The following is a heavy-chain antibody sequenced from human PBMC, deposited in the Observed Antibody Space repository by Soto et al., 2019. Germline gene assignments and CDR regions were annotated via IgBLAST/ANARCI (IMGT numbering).Heavy chain of an antibody. CDR3: AKEGTVTTAVDYYYSDMDV. J-gene: IGHJ6*02. D-gene: IGHD4-17*01. CDR2: IIPIFGTA. CDR1: GGTFSSYA. Sequence: SVKVSCKASGGTFSSYAISWVRQAPGQGLEWMGGIIPIFGTANYAQKFQGRVTITADESTSTAYMELSSLRSEDTAVYYCAKEGTVTTAVDYYYSDMDVWGQGTTVTSP. V-gene: IGHV1-69*13.